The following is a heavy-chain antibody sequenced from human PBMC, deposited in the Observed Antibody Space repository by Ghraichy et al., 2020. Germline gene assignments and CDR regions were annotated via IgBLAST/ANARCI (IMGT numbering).Heavy chain of an antibody. D-gene: IGHD3-10*02. CDR2: NSAYNGNT. V-gene: IGHV1-18*01. J-gene: IGHJ5*02. CDR3: ARGRTLMFTNWFDP. Sequence: GRQAPGQGREGMGWNSAYNGNTNYAQKLQGRVTMTTDTSTSTAYMELRSLRSDDTAVYYCARGRTLMFTNWFDPWGQGTLVTVSS.